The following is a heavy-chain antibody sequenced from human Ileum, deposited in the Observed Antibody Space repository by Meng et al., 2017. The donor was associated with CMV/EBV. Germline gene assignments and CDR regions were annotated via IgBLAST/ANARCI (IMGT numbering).Heavy chain of an antibody. J-gene: IGHJ6*02. V-gene: IGHV3-74*01. Sequence: GESLKISCAASGFTFSSYWMHWVRQAPGKGLVWVSRINSDGSSTSYADSVKGRFTISRDNAKNTLYLQMNSLRAEDTAVYYCARGLDGWYYYYGMDVWGQGTTVTVSS. D-gene: IGHD6-19*01. CDR3: ARGLDGWYYYYGMDV. CDR1: GFTFSSYW. CDR2: INSDGSST.